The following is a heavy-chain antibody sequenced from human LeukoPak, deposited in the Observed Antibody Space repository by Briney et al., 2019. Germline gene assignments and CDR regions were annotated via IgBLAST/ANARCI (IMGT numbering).Heavy chain of an antibody. CDR2: ISAYNGNT. J-gene: IGHJ4*02. D-gene: IGHD2-2*01. Sequence: ASVKVSCKASGYTFTSYGISWVRQASGQGLEWMGWISAYNGNTNYAQQLQGRVTMTTDTSTSTAYMELRSLRSDDTAVYYCARDPDCSSASCYGFDYWGQGTLVTVSS. CDR3: ARDPDCSSASCYGFDY. V-gene: IGHV1-18*01. CDR1: GYTFTSYG.